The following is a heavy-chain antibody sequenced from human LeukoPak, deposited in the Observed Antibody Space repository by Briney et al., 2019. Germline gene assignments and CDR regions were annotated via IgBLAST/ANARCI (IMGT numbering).Heavy chain of an antibody. J-gene: IGHJ6*02. CDR1: GFTFGDYA. CDR3: TRVRSTSWTYYYYYGMDV. Sequence: GGSLRLSCTASGFTFGDYAMSWFRQAPGKGLECVGFIRSKAYGGTTEYAASVKGRFTISRDDSKSIAYLQMNSLKTEDTAVYYCTRVRSTSWTYYYYYGMDVWGQGTTVTVSS. CDR2: IRSKAYGGTT. D-gene: IGHD2-2*01. V-gene: IGHV3-49*03.